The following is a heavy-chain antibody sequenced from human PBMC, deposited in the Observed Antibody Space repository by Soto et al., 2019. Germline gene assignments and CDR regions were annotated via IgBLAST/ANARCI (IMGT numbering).Heavy chain of an antibody. CDR1: GYTFTSYG. J-gene: IGHJ6*02. V-gene: IGHV1-18*01. CDR3: ARDVVPPSYYGMDV. CDR2: ISAYNGNT. D-gene: IGHD2-21*01. Sequence: ASVKVSCKASGYTFTSYGISWVRQAPGQGLEWMGWISAYNGNTNYAQKLQGRVTMTTDTSTSTAYMELRSLRSDDTAGYYCARDVVPPSYYGMDVWGQGTTVTVSS.